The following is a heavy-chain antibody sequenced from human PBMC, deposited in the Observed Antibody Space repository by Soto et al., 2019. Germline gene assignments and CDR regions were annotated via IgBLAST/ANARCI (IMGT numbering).Heavy chain of an antibody. CDR1: GLSLSSYY. J-gene: IGHJ5*02. Sequence: PAETLSLTCPVAGLSLSSYYWSWIRKQQGKGLEWIGYIYYSGSTNYNPSLKSRVTISVDTSKNQFSLKLSSVTAADTAVYYGARHPFFGMWSHWWFDPWGQGTLVTVFS. CDR2: IYYSGST. CDR3: ARHPFFGMWSHWWFDP. V-gene: IGHV4-59*08. D-gene: IGHD3-3*01.